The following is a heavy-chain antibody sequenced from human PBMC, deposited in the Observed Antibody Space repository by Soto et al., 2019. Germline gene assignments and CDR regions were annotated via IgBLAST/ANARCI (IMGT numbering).Heavy chain of an antibody. V-gene: IGHV4-59*01. CDR3: ARDLAAVPRAFDY. CDR2: VYYTGTT. Sequence: QVQLQESGPGLLKPSETLSLTCTVSGGSISSYFYIWVRQPPGKGLEWIGSVYYTGTTDYNPSLTRRVPISVDTSKTQFSLNLRSVTAADTAVYYCARDLAAVPRAFDYWGRGTLVTVSS. CDR1: GGSISSYF. J-gene: IGHJ4*02. D-gene: IGHD6-13*01.